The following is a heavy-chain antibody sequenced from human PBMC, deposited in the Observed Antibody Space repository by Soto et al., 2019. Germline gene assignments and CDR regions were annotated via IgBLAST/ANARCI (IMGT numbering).Heavy chain of an antibody. CDR2: ISWNSGSI. D-gene: IGHD2-2*01. Sequence: GGSLRLSCAASGFTFDDYAMHWVRQAPGKGLEWVSGISWNSGSIGYADSVKGRFTIYRDNAKNSLYLQMNSLRAEDTALYYCAKEGCSSTSCYELDYWGQGTLVTVSS. J-gene: IGHJ4*02. CDR1: GFTFDDYA. V-gene: IGHV3-9*01. CDR3: AKEGCSSTSCYELDY.